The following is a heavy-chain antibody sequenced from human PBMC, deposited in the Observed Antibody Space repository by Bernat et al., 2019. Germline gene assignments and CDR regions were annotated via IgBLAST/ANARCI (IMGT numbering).Heavy chain of an antibody. D-gene: IGHD5-12*01. CDR3: ARDPNSGYPNYFDY. CDR2: IWYDGSNK. CDR1: GFTFSSYG. V-gene: IGHV3-33*01. J-gene: IGHJ4*02. Sequence: QVPLVESGGGVVQPGRSLRLSCAASGFTFSSYGMHWIRQAPGKGLEWVAVIWYDGSNKYYADSVKGRFTISRDNSKIMLYLQMNSLRAEDTAVYYCARDPNSGYPNYFDYWGQGTLVTVSA.